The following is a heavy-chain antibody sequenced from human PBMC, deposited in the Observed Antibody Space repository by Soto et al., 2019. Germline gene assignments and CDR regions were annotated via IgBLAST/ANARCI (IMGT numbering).Heavy chain of an antibody. CDR2: IKQDGSEK. V-gene: IGHV3-7*01. D-gene: IGHD6-19*01. CDR1: GFSFSSYW. CDR3: ARVAYGNGWIFDH. J-gene: IGHJ4*01. Sequence: GGSLRLSCAASGFSFSSYWMSWVRQAPGKGLEWVANIKQDGSEKYYVDSVKGRFTLSRDNAQNSLQLQMNSLRAEDTAIYFCARVAYGNGWIFDHWGQGTLVTVSS.